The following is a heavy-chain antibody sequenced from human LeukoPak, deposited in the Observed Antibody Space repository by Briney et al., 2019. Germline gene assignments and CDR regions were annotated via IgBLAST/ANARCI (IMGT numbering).Heavy chain of an antibody. CDR2: IIPIFGTA. CDR1: GGTFSSYA. CDR3: AREFQGGAYYYDSSGYYYVPWFDP. D-gene: IGHD3-22*01. V-gene: IGHV1-69*13. J-gene: IGHJ5*02. Sequence: GASVKVSFKASGGTFSSYAISWVRQAPGQGLEWMGGIIPIFGTANYAQKFQGRVTITADESTSTAYMELSSLRSEDTAVYYCAREFQGGAYYYDSSGYYYVPWFDPWGQGTLVTVSS.